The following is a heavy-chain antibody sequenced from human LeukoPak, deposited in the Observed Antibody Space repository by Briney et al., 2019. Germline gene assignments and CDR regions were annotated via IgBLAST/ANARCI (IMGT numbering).Heavy chain of an antibody. V-gene: IGHV3-7*05. Sequence: GSLRLSCAASGFTFNDYWMSWVRQAPGKGLEWVANIKEDGSEKYYVDSVKGRFTISRDNAKNSLYLQMTSLRAEDTAVYYCARGGYYYRWGQGTLVTVSS. CDR1: GFTFNDYW. D-gene: IGHD3-22*01. J-gene: IGHJ5*02. CDR3: ARGGYYYR. CDR2: IKEDGSEK.